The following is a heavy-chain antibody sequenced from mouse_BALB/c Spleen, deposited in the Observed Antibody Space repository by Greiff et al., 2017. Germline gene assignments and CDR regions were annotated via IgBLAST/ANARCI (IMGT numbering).Heavy chain of an antibody. V-gene: IGHV5-6-5*01. J-gene: IGHJ3*01. CDR1: GFTFSSYA. D-gene: IGHD1-1*01. CDR2: ISSGGST. CDR3: ARGSSSYAPWFAY. Sequence: EVQRVESGGGLVKPGGSLKLSCAASGFTFSSYAMSWVRQTPEKRLEWVASISSGGSTYYPDSVKGRFTISRDNARNILYLQMSSLRSEDTAMYYCARGSSSYAPWFAYWGQGTLVTVAA.